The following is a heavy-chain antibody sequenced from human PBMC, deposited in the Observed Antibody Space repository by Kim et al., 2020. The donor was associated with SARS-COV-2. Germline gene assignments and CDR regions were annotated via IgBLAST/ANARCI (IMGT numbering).Heavy chain of an antibody. CDR3: AKDRVRGYNAFDI. CDR2: IWYDGSNK. V-gene: IGHV3-33*06. CDR1: GFTFSSYG. D-gene: IGHD5-12*01. Sequence: GGSLRLSCAASGFTFSSYGMHWVRQAPGKGLEWVAVIWYDGSNKYYADSVKGRFTISRDNSKNTLYLQMNSLRAEDTAVYYCAKDRVRGYNAFDIWGQGTMVTVSS. J-gene: IGHJ3*02.